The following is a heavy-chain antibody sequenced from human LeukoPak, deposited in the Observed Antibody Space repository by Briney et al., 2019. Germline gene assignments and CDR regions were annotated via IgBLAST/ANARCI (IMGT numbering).Heavy chain of an antibody. CDR1: GFTFGRYW. CDR2: VNSDGSST. V-gene: IGHV3-74*01. Sequence: SGGSLRLSCAASGFTFGRYWMHWVRQAPGKGLVWVSRVNSDGSSTTYADSVKGRFTISRDNAKNTLYLQMNSLRAEDTAVYYCARVLWFGELWDAFDIWGQGTMVTVSS. D-gene: IGHD3-10*01. J-gene: IGHJ3*02. CDR3: ARVLWFGELWDAFDI.